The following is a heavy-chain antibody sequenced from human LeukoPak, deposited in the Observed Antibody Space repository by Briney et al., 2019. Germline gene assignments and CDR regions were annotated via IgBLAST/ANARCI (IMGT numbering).Heavy chain of an antibody. CDR2: IYPADSDT. D-gene: IGHD5-24*01. J-gene: IGHJ4*02. CDR3: ARQDGRALYYFDY. CDR1: GYSFTYYW. Sequence: GESLKISCKSSGYSFTYYWIGWVRQMPGKGLEWMGIIYPADSDTRYSPSFQGQVTISADKSTSTAYLQWSSLEASDTAMYYCARQDGRALYYFDYWGQGTLVTVSS. V-gene: IGHV5-51*01.